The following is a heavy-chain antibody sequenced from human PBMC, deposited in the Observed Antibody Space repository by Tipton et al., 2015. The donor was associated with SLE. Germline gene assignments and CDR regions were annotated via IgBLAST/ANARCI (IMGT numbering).Heavy chain of an antibody. CDR1: GFTVGSSF. Sequence: QLVQSGGGLVQPGGSLRLSCAASGFTVGSSFISWFRQGPGKGLEWVSVMFSGGSTYYADSVEGRFTISRDISKNTLFLQMNSLRAEDTAVYYCARSVTIFGVVTHFDVWGRGTVVTVSS. D-gene: IGHD3-3*01. CDR2: MFSGGST. V-gene: IGHV3-53*04. CDR3: ARSVTIFGVVTHFDV. J-gene: IGHJ3*01.